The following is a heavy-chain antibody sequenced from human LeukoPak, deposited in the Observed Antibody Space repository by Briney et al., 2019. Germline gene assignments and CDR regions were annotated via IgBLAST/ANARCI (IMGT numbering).Heavy chain of an antibody. D-gene: IGHD6-6*01. J-gene: IGHJ5*02. CDR3: ARYSSSSPFDP. V-gene: IGHV4-61*05. Sequence: PSATLSLTCTVSGGSISSSSHYWGWIRQPPGKGLEWIGYIYYSGSTNYNPSLKSRVTISVDTSKNQFSLKLSSVTAADTAVYYCARYSSSSPFDPWGQGTLVTVSS. CDR2: IYYSGST. CDR1: GGSISSSSHY.